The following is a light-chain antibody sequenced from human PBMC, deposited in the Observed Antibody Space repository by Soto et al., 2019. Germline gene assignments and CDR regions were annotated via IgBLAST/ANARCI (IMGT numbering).Light chain of an antibody. CDR1: QYIDKY. Sequence: DIQMTQSPSSLSASVGDRVTITCRASQYIDKYINWYQHKQPKAPNLLLYATSTWHTGVPRRFSGSGYGTDFTLTIRSLQPEDFATYYCQQSYAPPTFGQGTKVEIK. CDR2: ATS. J-gene: IGKJ1*01. CDR3: QQSYAPPT. V-gene: IGKV1-39*01.